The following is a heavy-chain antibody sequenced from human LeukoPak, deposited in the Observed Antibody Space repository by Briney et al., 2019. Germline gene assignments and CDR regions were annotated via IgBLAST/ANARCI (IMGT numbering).Heavy chain of an antibody. CDR1: GFTFSSYS. CDR2: ISSSSSYI. Sequence: GGSLRLSCAVSGFTFSSYSMNWVRQAPGKGLEWVSSISSSSSYIYYADSLKGRFTISRDNAKNSLYLQMNSLRAEDTAVYYCARDSGDYGDYGDYYYYYMDVWGKGTTVTVSS. D-gene: IGHD4-17*01. V-gene: IGHV3-21*01. J-gene: IGHJ6*03. CDR3: ARDSGDYGDYGDYYYYYMDV.